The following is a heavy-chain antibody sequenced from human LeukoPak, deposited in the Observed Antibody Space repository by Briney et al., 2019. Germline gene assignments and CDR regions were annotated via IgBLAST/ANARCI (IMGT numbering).Heavy chain of an antibody. J-gene: IGHJ4*02. CDR3: ARDWGAYSSGWSPLDY. D-gene: IGHD6-19*01. Sequence: ASVKVSCKASGYTFTSYDINWGRQATRQGLELMGWMNPNSGGTRYVQKFQGRVTMTRDTSIRTVYMALSRLRSDHTAVYYCARDWGAYSSGWSPLDYWGQGPLVSVSS. CDR1: GYTFTSYD. CDR2: MNPNSGGT. V-gene: IGHV1-2*02.